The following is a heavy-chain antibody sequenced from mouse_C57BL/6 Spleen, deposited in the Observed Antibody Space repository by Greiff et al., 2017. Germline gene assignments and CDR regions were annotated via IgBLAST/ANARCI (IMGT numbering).Heavy chain of an antibody. J-gene: IGHJ4*01. CDR2: IYPGSGST. D-gene: IGHD2-1*01. Sequence: QVQLQQPGAELVKPGASVMMSCKASGYTFTSYWITWVKQRPGQGLEWIGDIYPGSGSTNYNEKFKSKATLTVDTSSSTAYMQLSSLTSEDSAVYYCAGDYGNYYAMDYWGQGTSVTVSS. V-gene: IGHV1-55*01. CDR3: AGDYGNYYAMDY. CDR1: GYTFTSYW.